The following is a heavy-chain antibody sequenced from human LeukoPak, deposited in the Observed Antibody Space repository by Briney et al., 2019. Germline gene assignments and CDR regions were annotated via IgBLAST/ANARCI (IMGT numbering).Heavy chain of an antibody. D-gene: IGHD4-17*01. CDR1: GYTFSTYG. J-gene: IGHJ6*02. CDR2: ISYDGNNQ. CDR3: AKDRIDYDDYGRMDV. Sequence: PGRSLRLSCEASGYTFSTYGMHWLRQAPGKGLEWVAVISYDGNNQYYTDSVKGRFTISRDNSNNTLYLQMNSLRAEDTAVYYCAKDRIDYDDYGRMDVWGQGTTVTVSS. V-gene: IGHV3-30*18.